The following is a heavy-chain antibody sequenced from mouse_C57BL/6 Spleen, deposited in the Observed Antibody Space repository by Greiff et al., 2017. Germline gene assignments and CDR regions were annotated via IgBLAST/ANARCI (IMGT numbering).Heavy chain of an antibody. CDR2: IYPGSGST. CDR1: GYTFTSYW. J-gene: IGHJ2*01. D-gene: IGHD2-3*01. V-gene: IGHV1-55*01. CDR3: ERKRGNFYDGYYDY. Sequence: QVQLQQSGAELVKPGASVKMSCKASGYTFTSYWITWVKQRPGQGLEWIGDIYPGSGSTNYNEKFTSKATLTVDTSSSTAYMQLSSLASEDSAVDYCERKRGNFYDGYYDYWGQGTTLTVSS.